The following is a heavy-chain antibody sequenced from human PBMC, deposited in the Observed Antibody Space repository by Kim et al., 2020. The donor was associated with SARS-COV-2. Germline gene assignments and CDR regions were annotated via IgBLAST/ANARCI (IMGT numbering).Heavy chain of an antibody. D-gene: IGHD6-19*01. J-gene: IGHJ4*02. CDR2: IYYSGST. V-gene: IGHV4-59*01. Sequence: SETLSLTCTVSGGSISSYYWYWIRQPPGKGLEWIGHIYYSGSTSYNPSLKSQVTISVDTSKKQFSLRLSSVTAADTAVYYCARGVNPVADKGPLDYWGQGTLVTVSS. CDR1: GGSISSYY. CDR3: ARGVNPVADKGPLDY.